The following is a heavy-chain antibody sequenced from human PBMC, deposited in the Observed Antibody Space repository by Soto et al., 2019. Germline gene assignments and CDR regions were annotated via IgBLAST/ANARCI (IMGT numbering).Heavy chain of an antibody. J-gene: IGHJ6*02. D-gene: IGHD2-15*01. CDR1: GYTFTSSY. CDR2: INPSGGST. Sequence: ASVKVSCKASGYTFTSSYMHWVRQAHGQGLEWMGIINPSGGSTSYAQKFQGRVTMTRYTSTSTVYMELSSLRSEDTAVYYCASLGYCSGGSCYGMDVWGQGTTVTVSS. V-gene: IGHV1-46*01. CDR3: ASLGYCSGGSCYGMDV.